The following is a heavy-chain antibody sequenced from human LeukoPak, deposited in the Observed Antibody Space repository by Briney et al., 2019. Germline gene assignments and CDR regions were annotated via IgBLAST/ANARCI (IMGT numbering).Heavy chain of an antibody. CDR1: GFSLGTTGVD. D-gene: IGHD3-22*01. CDR3: AHDRAGIGFDP. J-gene: IGHJ5*02. V-gene: IGHV2-5*01. Sequence: SGPTLVNPTQTLTLTCTFSGFSLGTTGVDVTWVRQPPGKALEWLALIYWSDDKHYSPSLKTRLTITKDTSKNQVVLTMTNMDPVDTATYYCAHDRAGIGFDPWGQGTLVTVSS. CDR2: IYWSDDK.